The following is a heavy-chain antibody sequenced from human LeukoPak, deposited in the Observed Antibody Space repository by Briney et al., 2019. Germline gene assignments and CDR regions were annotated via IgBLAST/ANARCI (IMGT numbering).Heavy chain of an antibody. J-gene: IGHJ4*02. CDR1: GFTFSSYA. CDR2: ISGSGGST. D-gene: IGHD3-10*01. Sequence: GGSLRLSCAASGFTFSSYAMSWVRQAPGKGLEWVSAISGSGGSTYYADSVKGRFTISRDNSKNTLYLQMNGLRAEDTAVYYCADVRGVISSSVDYWGQGTLVTVSS. CDR3: ADVRGVISSSVDY. V-gene: IGHV3-23*01.